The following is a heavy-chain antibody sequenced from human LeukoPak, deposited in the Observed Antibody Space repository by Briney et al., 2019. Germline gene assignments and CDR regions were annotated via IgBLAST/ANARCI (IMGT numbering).Heavy chain of an antibody. CDR1: GGSISSYY. Sequence: ASETLSLTCTVSGGSISSYYWSWIRQPPGKGLEWIGYIYYSGTTNYNPSLKSRVTMSVDTSKNQFSLRLNSVTPADTAVYYCARAKGDYWGQGTLVTVSS. V-gene: IGHV4-59*01. J-gene: IGHJ4*02. CDR2: IYYSGTT. CDR3: ARAKGDY.